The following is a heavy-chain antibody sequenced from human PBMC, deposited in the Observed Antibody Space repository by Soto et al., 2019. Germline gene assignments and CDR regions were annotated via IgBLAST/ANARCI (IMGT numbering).Heavy chain of an antibody. J-gene: IGHJ3*02. D-gene: IGHD3-22*01. V-gene: IGHV5-10-1*01. CDR3: ARPLSYDSSGYYYGVFDAFDI. Sequence: PGESLKISCKGSGYSFTSYWISWVRQMPGKGLEWMGRIDPSDSYTNYSPSFQGHVTISADKSISTAYLQWSSLKASDTAMYYCARPLSYDSSGYYYGVFDAFDIWGQGKMVTVSS. CDR2: IDPSDSYT. CDR1: GYSFTSYW.